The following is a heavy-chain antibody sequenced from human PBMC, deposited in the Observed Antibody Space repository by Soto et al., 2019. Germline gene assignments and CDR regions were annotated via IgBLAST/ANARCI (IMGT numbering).Heavy chain of an antibody. CDR1: GYSFTSYL. D-gene: IGHD2-8*01. CDR2: IDPSDSYT. J-gene: IGHJ2*01. Sequence: PGESLKISFKGSGYSFTSYLISWVRQMPGKGLEWMGRIDPSDSYTNYSPSFQGHVTISADKSISTAYLQWSSLKVSNTAMYYCARALPTVGVNFDLCGRGTLVTVCS. V-gene: IGHV5-10-1*01. CDR3: ARALPTVGVNFDL.